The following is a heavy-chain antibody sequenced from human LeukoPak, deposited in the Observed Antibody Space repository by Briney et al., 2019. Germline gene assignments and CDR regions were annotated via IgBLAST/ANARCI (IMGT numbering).Heavy chain of an antibody. D-gene: IGHD2-21*02. CDR1: GFTFDDYA. J-gene: IGHJ3*02. CDR3: AKDTGPGCGGDCYSGRRVDAFDI. Sequence: GGSLRLSCAASGFTFDDYAMHWVRQAPGKGLEWVSGISWNSGSIGYADSVKGRFTISRDNAKNSLYLQMNSLRSEDTALYYCAKDTGPGCGGDCYSGRRVDAFDIWGQGTMVTVSS. CDR2: ISWNSGSI. V-gene: IGHV3-9*01.